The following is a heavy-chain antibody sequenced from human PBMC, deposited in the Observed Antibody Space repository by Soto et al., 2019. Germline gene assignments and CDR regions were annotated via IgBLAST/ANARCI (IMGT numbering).Heavy chain of an antibody. CDR2: ISRSSSDI. V-gene: IGHV3-21*01. D-gene: IGHD4-17*01. Sequence: GGSLRLSCAAIGFTFSAYSMNWFRQAPGKGLEWVSSISRSSSDIYYADSVKGRFTISRDNAKNSLYLQMNSLRAEDTAVYYCARAPRGVTTVTTVDYWGQGTLVTVS. CDR3: ARAPRGVTTVTTVDY. J-gene: IGHJ4*02. CDR1: GFTFSAYS.